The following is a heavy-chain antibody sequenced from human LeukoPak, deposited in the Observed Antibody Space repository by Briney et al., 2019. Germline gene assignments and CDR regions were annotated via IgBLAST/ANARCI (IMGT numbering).Heavy chain of an antibody. CDR2: ISYDGSNK. V-gene: IGHV3-30*03. D-gene: IGHD3-10*01. CDR3: ARDGLNYYGSGSFSPYYYYGMDV. J-gene: IGHJ6*02. Sequence: GGSLRLSCAASGFTFSSYGMHWVRQAPGKGLEWVAVISYDGSNKYYADSVKGRFTISRDNAKNTLYLQMNSLRAEDTAVYYCARDGLNYYGSGSFSPYYYYGMDVWGQGTTVTVSS. CDR1: GFTFSSYG.